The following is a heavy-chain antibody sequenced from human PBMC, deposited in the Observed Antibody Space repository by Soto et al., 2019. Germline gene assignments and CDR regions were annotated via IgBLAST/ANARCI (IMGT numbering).Heavy chain of an antibody. D-gene: IGHD5-12*01. CDR3: RGERGGATATLDYYYFYMDV. J-gene: IGHJ6*03. CDR1: GDTFNDYY. V-gene: IGHV1-2*02. CDR2: INPNGGVT. Sequence: QVQLVQSGAEVKKPGASVTVSCRSSGDTFNDYYIHWVRQAPGQGLEWMGWINPNGGVTKYAQKFRGGGSMTRETSIRTGYMQLSRPESDEPAVYSWRGERGGATATLDYYYFYMDVWGTGTTVTVSS.